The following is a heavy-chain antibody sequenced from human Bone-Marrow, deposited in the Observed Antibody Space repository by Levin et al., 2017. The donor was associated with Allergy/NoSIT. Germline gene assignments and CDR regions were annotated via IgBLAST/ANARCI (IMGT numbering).Heavy chain of an antibody. CDR2: FIPLFDTT. V-gene: IGHV1-69*13. J-gene: IGHJ5*02. D-gene: IGHD3-22*01. Sequence: PAASVKVSCKASGGSFNTYGITWVRQAPGQGLEWMGGFIPLFDTTNYAQKFMGRVTISADESAKTAYLELRSLRSEDTAVYYCARSMMAVVQHGVWFDPWGQGTLVTVSS. CDR1: GGSFNTYG. CDR3: ARSMMAVVQHGVWFDP.